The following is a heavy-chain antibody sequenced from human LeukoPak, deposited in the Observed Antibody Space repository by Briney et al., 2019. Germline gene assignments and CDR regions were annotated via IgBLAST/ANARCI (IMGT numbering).Heavy chain of an antibody. Sequence: SETLSLTCAVYGGSFSGYYWSWIRQPPGKGLEWIGEINHSGSTNYNPSLKSRVTISVDTSKNQFSLKLSSVAAADTAVYYCASPPAAGYWGPGTLVTVSS. V-gene: IGHV4-34*01. CDR2: INHSGST. J-gene: IGHJ4*02. CDR1: GGSFSGYY. CDR3: ASPPAAGY.